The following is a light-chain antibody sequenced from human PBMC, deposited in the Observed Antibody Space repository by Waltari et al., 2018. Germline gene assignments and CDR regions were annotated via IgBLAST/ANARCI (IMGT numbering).Light chain of an antibody. V-gene: IGKV3-11*01. CDR2: DAS. J-gene: IGKJ3*01. CDR1: QSVSSY. Sequence: EIVLTQSPATLSLSPGERATLSCRASQSVSSYLAWYQQKPGQAPRLLIYDASNRATGISTRFSGSGSVTDFTLTISSLEPEDFAVYYCQRRSNWPRITFGPGTKVDIK. CDR3: QRRSNWPRIT.